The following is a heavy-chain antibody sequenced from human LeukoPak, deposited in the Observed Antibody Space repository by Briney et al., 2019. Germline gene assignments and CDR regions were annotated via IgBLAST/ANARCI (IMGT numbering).Heavy chain of an antibody. CDR2: INPSGGST. J-gene: IGHJ4*02. V-gene: IGHV1-46*01. CDR1: GYTFTSYY. D-gene: IGHD3-22*01. CDR3: ARDAYYYDSSGYYGFGVDY. Sequence: ASVKVSCKASGYTFTSYYMHWVRQAPGQGLEWMGIINPSGGSTSYAQKFQGRVTMTRDTSTSTVYMELSSLRSEDTAVYYCARDAYYYDSSGYYGFGVDYWGRGTLVTVSS.